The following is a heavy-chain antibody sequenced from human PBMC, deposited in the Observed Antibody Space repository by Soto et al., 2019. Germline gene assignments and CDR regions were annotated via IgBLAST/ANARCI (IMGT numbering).Heavy chain of an antibody. CDR3: AREKREYCGGDCYSAYFDY. CDR2: IIPIFGTA. V-gene: IGHV1-69*13. D-gene: IGHD2-21*02. J-gene: IGHJ4*02. Sequence: SVKVSCKASGGTFSSYAISWVRQAPGQGLEWMGGIIPIFGTANYAQKFQGRVTITADESTSTAYMELSSLRSEDAAVYYCAREKREYCGGDCYSAYFDYWGQGTLVTVSS. CDR1: GGTFSSYA.